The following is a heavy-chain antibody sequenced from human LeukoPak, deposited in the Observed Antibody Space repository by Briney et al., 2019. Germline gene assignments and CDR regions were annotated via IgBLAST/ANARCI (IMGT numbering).Heavy chain of an antibody. V-gene: IGHV4-59*01. CDR1: DDSITMYY. CDR2: VDHTGST. Sequence: SETLSLTCTVSDDSITMYYWTWIRQPPGKGLEWIGYVDHTGSTNFNPSLNGRVSISRDTSKNLFSLRLRSVTAADAAVYFCARGRVSSSTWYSTYYYYFYMDVWGKGTTVTVSS. J-gene: IGHJ6*03. D-gene: IGHD1-1*01. CDR3: ARGRVSSSTWYSTYYYYFYMDV.